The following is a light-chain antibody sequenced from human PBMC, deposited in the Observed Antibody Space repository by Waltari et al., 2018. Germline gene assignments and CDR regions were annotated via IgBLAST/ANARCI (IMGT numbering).Light chain of an antibody. J-gene: IGKJ1*01. V-gene: IGKV1-39*01. CDR3: QQSYSTPPRT. CDR1: QSISNN. Sequence: DTQMTQSPPSLSASVGDRVTITCRASQSISNNLNWYQQKAGKAPKLLIYAASSLQSGVPSRFSGSGSGTDFTLTILSLQPDDFATYYCQQSYSTPPRTFGQGTKVENK. CDR2: AAS.